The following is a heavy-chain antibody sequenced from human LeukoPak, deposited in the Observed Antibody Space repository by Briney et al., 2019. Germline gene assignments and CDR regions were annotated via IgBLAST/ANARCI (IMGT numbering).Heavy chain of an antibody. J-gene: IGHJ4*02. V-gene: IGHV4-59*01. CDR1: GGSISSYY. CDR2: MSYSGTS. D-gene: IGHD3-22*01. Sequence: SETLSLTCSVAGGSISSYYWCWIRQPPGKGLEWIGYMSYSGTSSYNPSLSSRITISVDASKKQFSLKLSSVTAADTAVYYCARDGYSDSSGYDYPPSVWGQGTLVTVSS. CDR3: ARDGYSDSSGYDYPPSV.